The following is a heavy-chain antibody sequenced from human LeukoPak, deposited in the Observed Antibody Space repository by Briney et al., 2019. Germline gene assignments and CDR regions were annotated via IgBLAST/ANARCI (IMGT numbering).Heavy chain of an antibody. CDR3: ARDPVRRDGYNHLDY. V-gene: IGHV3-30*04. D-gene: IGHD5-24*01. CDR1: GFTFSPYA. Sequence: GRSLRLSCAASGFTFSPYAMHWVRQAPGKGLEWVAVISDDGNTKHFADFVMGRFTISRDNSKNTLYLQINSLRAEDTAVYYCARDPVRRDGYNHLDYWGQGTLVIVSS. CDR2: ISDDGNTK. J-gene: IGHJ4*02.